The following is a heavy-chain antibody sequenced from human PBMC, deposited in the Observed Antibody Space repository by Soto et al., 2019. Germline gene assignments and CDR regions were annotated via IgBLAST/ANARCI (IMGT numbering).Heavy chain of an antibody. J-gene: IGHJ6*03. CDR3: ARDRTPDYYYYYMDV. D-gene: IGHD2-15*01. V-gene: IGHV3-74*01. CDR2: INNDGSST. CDR1: GFTFSSYW. Sequence: GGSLRLSCAASGFTFSSYWMHWVRQAPGKGLVWVSRINNDGSSTSYEDSVKGRFTISRDNAKNTLYLQMNSLRAEDTAVYYCARDRTPDYYYYYMDVWGKGTTVTVSS.